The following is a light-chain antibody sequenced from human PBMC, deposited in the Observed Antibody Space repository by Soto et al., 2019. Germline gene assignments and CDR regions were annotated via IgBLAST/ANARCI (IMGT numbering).Light chain of an antibody. V-gene: IGKV3-20*01. CDR2: GAS. Sequence: EIVLTQSPGTLSLSPGERATLSCRASQSVTTSYLAWYQQKPGQAPRLLIYGASNRATVIPDRFSGSGSGADFTLTINRLEPEDFAVYYCQQYDSSPWTFGQGTKVEIK. CDR1: QSVTTSY. J-gene: IGKJ1*01. CDR3: QQYDSSPWT.